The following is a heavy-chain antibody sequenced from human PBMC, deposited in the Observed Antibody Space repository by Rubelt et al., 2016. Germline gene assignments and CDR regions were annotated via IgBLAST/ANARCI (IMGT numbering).Heavy chain of an antibody. D-gene: IGHD4-17*01. V-gene: IGHV4-59*12. CDR1: GGSISDYH. CDR2: IYFSGST. CDR3: ASQKGGTVTT. J-gene: IGHJ4*02. Sequence: QVKLQESGPGLVKPSETLSLTCTVSGGSISDYHWSWIRQPPGKGLECIGYIYFSGSTNYNPSLESRVTISVDTSKNQFSLKLNSGTAADTTMYYCASQKGGTVTTWGQGTLVTVSS.